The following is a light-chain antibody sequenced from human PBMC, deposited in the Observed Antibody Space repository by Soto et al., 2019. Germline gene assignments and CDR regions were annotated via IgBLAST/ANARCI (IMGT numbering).Light chain of an antibody. J-gene: IGKJ5*01. Sequence: DIEMTQYPSSLSASIGNRVTITCRASQSINSYLNWYQQKPGKAPNLLIYAASSLQSGVPPRLSGSGYGTGLTLTISSMKPEDFALYYCQQTYRITPTFGQGTRLEI. CDR1: QSINSY. CDR2: AAS. V-gene: IGKV1-39*01. CDR3: QQTYRITPT.